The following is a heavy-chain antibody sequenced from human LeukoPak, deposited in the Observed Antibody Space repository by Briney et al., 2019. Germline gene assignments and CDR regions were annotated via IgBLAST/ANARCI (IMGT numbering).Heavy chain of an antibody. Sequence: GGSLRLSCAASGFTFSSYAMHWVRQAPGKGLEWVAVISYDGSNKYYADSVKGRFTISRDNSKNTLYLQMNSLRAEDAAVYYCAREILRYFDWLLPNGMDVWGKGTTVTVSS. J-gene: IGHJ6*04. CDR2: ISYDGSNK. D-gene: IGHD3-9*01. V-gene: IGHV3-30*04. CDR3: AREILRYFDWLLPNGMDV. CDR1: GFTFSSYA.